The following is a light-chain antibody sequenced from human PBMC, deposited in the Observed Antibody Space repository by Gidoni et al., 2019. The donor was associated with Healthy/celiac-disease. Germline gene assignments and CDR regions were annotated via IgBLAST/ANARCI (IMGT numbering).Light chain of an antibody. Sequence: DIQMTQSPSTLSASVGDRVTITCRASQSISSWLAWYQQKPGKAPKLLNYDASSLESGVTSRFSGSGSGTEFTRTISSLQPDDFATYYCQQYNSYWTFGQGAKVEIK. J-gene: IGKJ1*01. CDR2: DAS. V-gene: IGKV1-5*01. CDR1: QSISSW. CDR3: QQYNSYWT.